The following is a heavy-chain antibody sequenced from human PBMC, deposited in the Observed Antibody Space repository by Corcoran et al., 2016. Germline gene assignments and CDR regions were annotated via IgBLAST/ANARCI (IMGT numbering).Heavy chain of an antibody. J-gene: IGHJ4*02. CDR3: ARGLVSTIGDFDY. D-gene: IGHD5-12*01. Sequence: QVQLVQSGAEVKKPGASVKVSCKASGYTFINYYIHWVRQAPGHGLEWMGWINPNSGATNNAQKFQGRVTMTRDRSITTTYMEVSRLRSDDTAVYYCARGLVSTIGDFDYWGQGTLVTVSS. CDR1: GYTFINYY. CDR2: INPNSGAT. V-gene: IGHV1-2*02.